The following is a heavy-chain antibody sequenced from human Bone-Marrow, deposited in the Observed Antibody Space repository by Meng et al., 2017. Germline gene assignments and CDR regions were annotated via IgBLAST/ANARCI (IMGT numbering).Heavy chain of an antibody. V-gene: IGHV3-23*01. CDR1: GFTFSSYA. J-gene: IGHJ4*02. D-gene: IGHD3-22*01. CDR2: ISGSGGST. CDR3: AKFTMIVVVKPPFDY. Sequence: AGSLRLSCAASGFTFSSYAMSWVRQAPGKGLEWVSAISGSGGSTYYADSVKGRFTISRDNSKNTLYLQMNSLRAEDTAVYYCAKFTMIVVVKPPFDYWGQGTLVTVSS.